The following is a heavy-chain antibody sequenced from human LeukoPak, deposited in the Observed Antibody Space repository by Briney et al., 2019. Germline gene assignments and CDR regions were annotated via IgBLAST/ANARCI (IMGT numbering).Heavy chain of an antibody. V-gene: IGHV1-24*01. CDR3: AKVQSLVGATLYAFDI. D-gene: IGHD1-26*01. Sequence: GASVQVSCKVSGYTLTELSMHWVRQAPGKGLEWVGGFDPGDGETIYAQKFQGRVTMTEDTSTDTAYMELSSLRSEDTAVYSCAKVQSLVGATLYAFDIWGQGTMVTVSS. CDR1: GYTLTELS. J-gene: IGHJ3*02. CDR2: FDPGDGET.